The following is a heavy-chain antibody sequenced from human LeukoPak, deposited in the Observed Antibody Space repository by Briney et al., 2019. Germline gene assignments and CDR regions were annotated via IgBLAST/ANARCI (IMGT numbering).Heavy chain of an antibody. Sequence: SETLSLTCTVYGGSISSYYWSWLRQPPGKGMEWVGYIYYSGSTNYNPSLTSRVPIAVDTSKNQFSLKLSSVTAADTAVYYCAVYLLGFDYWGQGTLVTVSS. CDR2: IYYSGST. CDR3: AVYLLGFDY. CDR1: GGSISSYY. J-gene: IGHJ4*02. V-gene: IGHV4-59*01. D-gene: IGHD3-16*01.